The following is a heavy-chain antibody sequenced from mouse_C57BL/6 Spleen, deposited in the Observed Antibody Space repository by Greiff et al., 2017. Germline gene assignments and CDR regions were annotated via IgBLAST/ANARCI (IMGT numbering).Heavy chain of an antibody. CDR1: GYTFTDYE. CDR3: TRWIITTVVATPFDY. J-gene: IGHJ2*01. Sequence: QVQLQQSGAELVRPGASVTLSCKASGYTFTDYEMHWVKQTPVHGLEWIGAIDPETGGTAYNQKFKGKAILTADKSSSTAYMELRSLTSEDSAVYYCTRWIITTVVATPFDYWGQGTTLTVSS. D-gene: IGHD1-1*01. V-gene: IGHV1-15*01. CDR2: IDPETGGT.